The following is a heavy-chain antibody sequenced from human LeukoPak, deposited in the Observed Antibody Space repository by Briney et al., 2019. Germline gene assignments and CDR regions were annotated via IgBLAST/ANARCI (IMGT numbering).Heavy chain of an antibody. CDR1: GDTFSSYT. J-gene: IGHJ4*02. V-gene: IGHV1-69*05. Sequence: TVKVSCKASGDTFSSYTITWVRQAPGQGLEWMGGIIPIFGTPNYAQKFKGRVTITTDESTSTGYMELSSLTSEDTAVYYCARVVSYGSGSYNLDYWGQGTLVTVSS. CDR3: ARVVSYGSGSYNLDY. CDR2: IIPIFGTP. D-gene: IGHD3-10*01.